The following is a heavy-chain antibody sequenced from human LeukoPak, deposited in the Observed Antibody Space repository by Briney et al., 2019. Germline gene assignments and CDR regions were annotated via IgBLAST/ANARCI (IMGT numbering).Heavy chain of an antibody. D-gene: IGHD5-18*01. J-gene: IGHJ4*02. V-gene: IGHV4-39*01. Sequence: SETLSLTCTVSGGSISSSSYYWGWIRQPPGKGLEWIGSIYYSGSTYYNPSLKSRVTISVDTSKNQFSLKLSSVTAADTAVYCCARHVGGYSYGYKDYWGQGTLVTVSS. CDR3: ARHVGGYSYGYKDY. CDR1: GGSISSSSYY. CDR2: IYYSGST.